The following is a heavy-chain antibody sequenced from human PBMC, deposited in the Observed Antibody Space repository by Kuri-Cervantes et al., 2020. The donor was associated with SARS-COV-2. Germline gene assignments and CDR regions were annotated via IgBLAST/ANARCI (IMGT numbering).Heavy chain of an antibody. CDR3: ATAGPTQQLVVGGFDY. J-gene: IGHJ4*02. V-gene: IGHV1-24*01. Sequence: ASVKVSCKVSGYTLTELSMHWVRQAPGKGLEWMGGLDPEDGDTIYAQKFQGRVTMNEDTFTDTAYMELSRLRSEDTAVYYWATAGPTQQLVVGGFDYWGQGTLVTVSS. CDR2: LDPEDGDT. D-gene: IGHD6-13*01. CDR1: GYTLTELS.